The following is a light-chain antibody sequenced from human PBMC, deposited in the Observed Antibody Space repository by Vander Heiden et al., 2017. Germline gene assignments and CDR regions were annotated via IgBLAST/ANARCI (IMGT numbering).Light chain of an antibody. CDR3: QAWDSSTVV. CDR2: KDS. V-gene: IGLV3-1*01. Sequence: SYELTQPPSVSVSPGQTASITCSGDKLGDKYACWYQQKPGQSPVLVIYKDSKRTSGIPERFSGSNSGTTATLTISGTQAMDEDDYYCQAWDSSTVVFGGGTKLTVL. J-gene: IGLJ2*01. CDR1: KLGDKY.